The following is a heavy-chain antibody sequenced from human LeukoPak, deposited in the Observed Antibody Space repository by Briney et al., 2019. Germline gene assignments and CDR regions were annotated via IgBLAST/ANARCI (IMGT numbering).Heavy chain of an antibody. Sequence: GASVKVSCKPSRYTLTRYGISWVRQAPGQGLEWMGWISDNNGITNYAQKLQGRDTMTTDTSTSTAYMELRSLRSDDTAVYYCARDLYRDSLPVSWFDPWGQGTLVTVSS. J-gene: IGHJ5*02. D-gene: IGHD4-11*01. CDR1: RYTLTRYG. CDR2: ISDNNGIT. CDR3: ARDLYRDSLPVSWFDP. V-gene: IGHV1-18*01.